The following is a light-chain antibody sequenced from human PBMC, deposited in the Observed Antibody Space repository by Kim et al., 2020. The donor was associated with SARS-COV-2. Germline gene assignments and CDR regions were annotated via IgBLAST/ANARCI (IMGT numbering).Light chain of an antibody. V-gene: IGKV3D-20*01. CDR2: DAS. CDR3: QQYGGSLLT. Sequence: SPGERATLTCGARPSVSRTFLAWYQQKPGLGPRIVICDASSRATGIPDRFSGRGSGTDFTLTISRREPEDFAVDYCQQYGGSLLTFGGGTRVDIK. J-gene: IGKJ4*01. CDR1: PSVSRTF.